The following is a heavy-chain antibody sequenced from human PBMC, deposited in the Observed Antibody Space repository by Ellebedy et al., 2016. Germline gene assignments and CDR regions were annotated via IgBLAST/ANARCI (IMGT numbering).Heavy chain of an antibody. Sequence: ASVKVSCKASGYTFTSYDINWVRQAPGQGLEWMGWINPNSGGTNYAQKFQGWVTMTRDTSISTAYMELSRLRSDDTAVYYCARTRVTTLDYWGQGTLVTVSS. D-gene: IGHD4-17*01. CDR1: GYTFTSYD. CDR2: INPNSGGT. CDR3: ARTRVTTLDY. J-gene: IGHJ4*02. V-gene: IGHV1-2*04.